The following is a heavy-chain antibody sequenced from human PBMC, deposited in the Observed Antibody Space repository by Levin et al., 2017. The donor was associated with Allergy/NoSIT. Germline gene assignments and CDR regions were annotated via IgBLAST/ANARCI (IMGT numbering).Heavy chain of an antibody. CDR3: AKAGYSYGYGRFDY. CDR1: GFTFDDYA. V-gene: IGHV3-9*01. CDR2: INWNSNTI. Sequence: HPGGSLRLSCAASGFTFDDYAMHWVRQAPGKGLEWVSGINWNSNTIDYADSVKGRFTISRDNAKNSLYLQMNSLRTEDTALYYCAKAGYSYGYGRFDYWGQGSLVTVSS. J-gene: IGHJ4*02. D-gene: IGHD5-18*01.